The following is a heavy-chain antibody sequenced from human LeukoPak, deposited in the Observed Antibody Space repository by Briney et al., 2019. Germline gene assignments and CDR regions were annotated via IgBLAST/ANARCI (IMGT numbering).Heavy chain of an antibody. V-gene: IGHV3-23*01. J-gene: IGHJ6*02. CDR2: IDDSGVIR. CDR1: GFTFKTHA. D-gene: IGHD3-22*01. CDR3: AKRLKRNYYYHYAMDV. Sequence: GGSLRLSCAASGFTFKTHAMSWVRQAPGKGLEWVSRIDDSGVIRSYADSVKGRFTISRDNSKMTLTLQMNSLRAEDTAVYYCAKRLKRNYYYHYAMDVWGQGTTVTVSS.